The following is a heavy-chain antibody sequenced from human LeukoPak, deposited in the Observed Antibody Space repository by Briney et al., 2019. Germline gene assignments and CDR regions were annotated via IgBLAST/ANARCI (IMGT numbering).Heavy chain of an antibody. CDR2: IYYSGST. Sequence: SQTLSLTCTVSGGSISSYYWSWIRQPSGKGLEWIGYIYYSGSTNYNPSLKSRVTISVDTSKNQFSLKLSSVTAADTAVYYCARHLIAAARYDYWGQGTLVTVSS. CDR3: ARHLIAAARYDY. D-gene: IGHD6-13*01. J-gene: IGHJ4*02. V-gene: IGHV4-59*01. CDR1: GGSISSYY.